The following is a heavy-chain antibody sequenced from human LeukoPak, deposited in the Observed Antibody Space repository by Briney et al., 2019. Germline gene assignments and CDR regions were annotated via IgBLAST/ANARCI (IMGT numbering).Heavy chain of an antibody. V-gene: IGHV3-21*01. CDR3: ARVGYYDSSGSARD. J-gene: IGHJ4*02. CDR2: ISSSSSYI. Sequence: NPGGSLRLSCAASGFTFRSYSMNWVRQAPGKGLEWVSSISSSSSYINYADSVKGRFTISRDNAKNSLYLQMNSLRAEDTAVYYCARVGYYDSSGSARDWGQGTLVTVSS. D-gene: IGHD3-22*01. CDR1: GFTFRSYS.